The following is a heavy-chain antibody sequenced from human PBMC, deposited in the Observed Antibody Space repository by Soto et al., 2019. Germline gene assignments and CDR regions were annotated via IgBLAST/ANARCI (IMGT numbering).Heavy chain of an antibody. CDR2: INSDGSST. J-gene: IGHJ5*02. CDR1: GFTFSNYA. V-gene: IGHV3-74*01. Sequence: GGSLRLSCGASGFTFSNYAMNWVRQAPERGLVWVSRINSDGSSTSYADSVKGRFTISRDNAKNTLYLQMNSLRAEDTAVYYCARALSGNWFDPWGQGTLVTVSS. CDR3: ARALSGNWFDP.